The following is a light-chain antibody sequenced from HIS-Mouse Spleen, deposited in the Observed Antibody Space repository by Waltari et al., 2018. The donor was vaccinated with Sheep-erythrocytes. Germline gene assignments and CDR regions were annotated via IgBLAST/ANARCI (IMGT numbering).Light chain of an antibody. CDR3: SSYAGSNNWV. CDR1: SSHFGRYNY. CDR2: EVS. V-gene: IGLV2-8*01. J-gene: IGLJ3*02. Sequence: QSALTQPPSASGSPGQSVTIPCTGTSSHFGRYNYVSWYQQHPGKAPKLMIYEVSKRPSGVPDRFSGSKSGNTASLTISGLQAEDEADYYCSSYAGSNNWVFGGGTKLTVL.